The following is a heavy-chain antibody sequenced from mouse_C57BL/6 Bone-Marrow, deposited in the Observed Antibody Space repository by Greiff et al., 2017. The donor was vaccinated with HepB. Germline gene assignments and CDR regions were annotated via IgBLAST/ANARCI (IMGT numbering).Heavy chain of an antibody. CDR2: INSDGGST. CDR3: ANGYDVDYAMDY. Sequence: EVMLVESGGGLVQPGESLKLSCESNEYEFPSHDMSWVRKTPEKRLELVAAINSDGGSTYYPDTMERRFIISRDNTKKTLYLQMSSLRSEDTALYYCANGYDVDYAMDYWGQGTSDTVSS. CDR1: EYEFPSHD. D-gene: IGHD2-2*01. J-gene: IGHJ4*01. V-gene: IGHV5-2*01.